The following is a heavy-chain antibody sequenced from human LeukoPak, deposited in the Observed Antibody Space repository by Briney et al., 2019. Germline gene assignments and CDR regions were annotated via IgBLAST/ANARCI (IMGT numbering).Heavy chain of an antibody. Sequence: GGSLRLSCAASGFIFSNYGMHWVRQAPGKGLEWVAVISYDGSNEYYADSVKGRFTISIDTSKNTLYLQMNSLRAEDTALYYCARKFLTGRLIDYWGQGTLVTVSS. J-gene: IGHJ4*02. CDR1: GFIFSNYG. CDR2: ISYDGSNE. CDR3: ARKFLTGRLIDY. D-gene: IGHD7-27*01. V-gene: IGHV3-30*03.